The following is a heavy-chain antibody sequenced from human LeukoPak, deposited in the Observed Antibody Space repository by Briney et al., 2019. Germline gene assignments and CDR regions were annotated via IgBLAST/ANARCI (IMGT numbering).Heavy chain of an antibody. CDR2: IYYSGGT. D-gene: IGHD3-22*01. CDR3: ARSRNYYDSSGYHRAFDI. J-gene: IGHJ3*02. V-gene: IGHV4-39*07. Sequence: SETLSLTCTVSGGSISSSNYYWGWIRQPPGKGLEWIGSIYYSGGTYYNPSLKSRVTLSVDTSKNQFSLKLSSVTAADTAVYYCARSRNYYDSSGYHRAFDIWGQGTMVTVSS. CDR1: GGSISSSNYY.